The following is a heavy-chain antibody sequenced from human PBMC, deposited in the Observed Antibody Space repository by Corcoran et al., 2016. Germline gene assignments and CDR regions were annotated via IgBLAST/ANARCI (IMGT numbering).Heavy chain of an antibody. J-gene: IGHJ6*02. V-gene: IGHV1-69*06. D-gene: IGHD2-2*02. CDR2: IIPIFGTA. CDR3: ARGVVVPAAIGYYYYGMDV. Sequence: QVQLVQSGAEVKKPGSSVKVSCKASGGTFSSYAISWVRQAPGQGLEWMGGIIPIFGTANYAQKFQGRVTMTADKSTSTAYMELSSLRSEDTAVYYCARGVVVPAAIGYYYYGMDVWGQGTTVTVSS. CDR1: GGTFSSYA.